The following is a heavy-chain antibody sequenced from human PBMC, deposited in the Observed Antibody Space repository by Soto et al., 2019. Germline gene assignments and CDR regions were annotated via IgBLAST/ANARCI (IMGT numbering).Heavy chain of an antibody. CDR3: ARGYCSGGSCDTGDY. V-gene: IGHV1-69*02. D-gene: IGHD2-15*01. CDR1: GGTFSSYT. J-gene: IGHJ4*02. Sequence: QVQLVQSGAEVKKPGSSVKVSCKASGGTFSSYTISWVRQAPGQGLEWMGRIIPILGIANYAQKFQGRVTITADKSTSTAYMVLSSLRSEDTAVYYCARGYCSGGSCDTGDYWGQGTLVTVSS. CDR2: IIPILGIA.